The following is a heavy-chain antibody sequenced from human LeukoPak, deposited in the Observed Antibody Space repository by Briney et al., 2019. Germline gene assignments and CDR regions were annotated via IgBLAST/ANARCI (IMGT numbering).Heavy chain of an antibody. CDR1: GYTLTELS. Sequence: ASVKLSCKFSGYTLTELSMHWVRQAPGKGLEWMGGFDPEDGETIYAQKFQGRVTITEDTSTDTAYMELSSLRSEDTAVYYCATVGDYFDYWGQGTLVTVSS. CDR2: FDPEDGET. V-gene: IGHV1-24*01. D-gene: IGHD3-16*01. CDR3: ATVGDYFDY. J-gene: IGHJ4*02.